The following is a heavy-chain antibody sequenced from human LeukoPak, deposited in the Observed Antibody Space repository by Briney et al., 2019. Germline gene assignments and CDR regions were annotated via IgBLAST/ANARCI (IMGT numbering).Heavy chain of an antibody. CDR3: ARHLMRQQLLPFDY. CDR1: GFTFSSYA. D-gene: IGHD6-13*01. Sequence: GALRLSCAASGFTFSSYAMHWVRQAPGKGLEWVSTIYSGGSRYYSDSVKVRFTISRDNSKNTLFLQLTSLRAEDTAVYYCARHLMRQQLLPFDYWGQGTLVTVSS. V-gene: IGHV3-66*04. J-gene: IGHJ4*02. CDR2: IYSGGSR.